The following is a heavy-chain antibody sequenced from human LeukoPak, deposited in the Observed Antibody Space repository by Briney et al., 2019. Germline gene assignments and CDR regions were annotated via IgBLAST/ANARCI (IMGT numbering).Heavy chain of an antibody. CDR1: GYSITTGYY. V-gene: IGHV4-38-2*02. Sequence: SETLSLTCTVFGYSITTGYYWGWIRRPPGKGLEWIGSIYHSGSTFYNPSLKSRVTISVDTSKNQFSLKLSSVTAADTAIYYRARDQDYYGSGSYGPDHWGQGTQVTVSS. D-gene: IGHD3-10*01. CDR3: ARDQDYYGSGSYGPDH. J-gene: IGHJ4*02. CDR2: IYHSGST.